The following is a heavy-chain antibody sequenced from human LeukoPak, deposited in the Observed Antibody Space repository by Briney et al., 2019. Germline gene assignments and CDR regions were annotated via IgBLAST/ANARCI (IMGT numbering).Heavy chain of an antibody. J-gene: IGHJ4*02. V-gene: IGHV3-48*03. D-gene: IGHD4-23*01. CDR3: ARTVARVGY. CDR1: GFTFSSYE. CDR2: ISSSGSTI. Sequence: GGSLRLSCAASGFTFSSYEMNWVRQAPGKGLEWVSHISSSGSTIYYTDSVKGRFTISRDNSKNLLYLQMNSLRAEDTAIYYCARTVARVGYWGQGTLVTVSS.